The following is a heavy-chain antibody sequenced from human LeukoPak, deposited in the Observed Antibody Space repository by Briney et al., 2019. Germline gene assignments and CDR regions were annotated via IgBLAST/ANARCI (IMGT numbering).Heavy chain of an antibody. CDR3: AKWGDYDILTGYYDSDY. J-gene: IGHJ4*02. CDR2: IGGRGGGT. V-gene: IGHV3-23*01. CDR1: GFSFSNYA. Sequence: GGSLRLSCAASGFSFSNYAMSWVRQAPGKGLEWVSAIGGRGGGTYYADSVKGRFTVSRDDPKNTLYLQMNSLRAEDTAVYYCAKWGDYDILTGYYDSDYWGQGTLVTVSS. D-gene: IGHD3-9*01.